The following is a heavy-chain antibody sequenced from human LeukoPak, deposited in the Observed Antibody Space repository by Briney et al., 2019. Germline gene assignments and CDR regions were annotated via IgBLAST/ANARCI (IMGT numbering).Heavy chain of an antibody. J-gene: IGHJ4*02. CDR1: GYTFTGHY. D-gene: IGHD3-22*01. CDR3: ARALRYDDSSGYYAY. V-gene: IGHV1-2*02. CDR2: INPKSGVT. Sequence: ASVKVSCKASGYTFTGHYMHWVRQAPGQGPEWMGWINPKSGVTNYAQTLQGRVTMTRDTSISTVYMELSRLTTDDTAVYFCARALRYDDSSGYYAYWGQGTLVTVSP.